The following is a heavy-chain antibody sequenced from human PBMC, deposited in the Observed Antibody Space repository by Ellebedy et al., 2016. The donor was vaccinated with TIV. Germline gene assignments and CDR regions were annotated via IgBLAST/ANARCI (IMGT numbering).Heavy chain of an antibody. J-gene: IGHJ3*02. CDR3: ARNSISLLGVTDAFDI. V-gene: IGHV4-59*01. CDR2: MFYSGST. Sequence: MPGGSLRLSCTVSGGSMRKYYWNWIRLPPGKGLEWLGYMFYSGSTTYNPSLKSRVTISVDTSKNQFSLKLTSVTAADTAVYFCARNSISLLGVTDAFDIWGQGTMVTVSS. D-gene: IGHD3-3*01. CDR1: GGSMRKYY.